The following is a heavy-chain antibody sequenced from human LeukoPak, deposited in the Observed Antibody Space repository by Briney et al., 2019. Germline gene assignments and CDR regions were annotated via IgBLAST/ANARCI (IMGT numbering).Heavy chain of an antibody. D-gene: IGHD1-26*01. J-gene: IGHJ4*02. CDR2: IYYSGST. Sequence: SETLSLTRTVSGGSISSYYWSWIRQPPGKGLEWIGYIYYSGSTNYNPSLKSRVTISVDTSKNQFSLKLSSVTAADTAVYYCARGHQWELIRSRYYFDYWGQGTLVSVSS. CDR1: GGSISSYY. CDR3: ARGHQWELIRSRYYFDY. V-gene: IGHV4-59*01.